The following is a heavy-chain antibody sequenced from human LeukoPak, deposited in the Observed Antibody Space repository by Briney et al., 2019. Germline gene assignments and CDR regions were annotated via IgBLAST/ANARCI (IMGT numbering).Heavy chain of an antibody. J-gene: IGHJ5*02. CDR1: GVNLRDYW. Sequence: GGSLRLSCAASGVNLRDYWMHWVRQAPGKGLVWVSRLGTDGTYTNYADSVTGRFTISRDNAKNTLYLQMDSLRAEDTSFYYCVRDPSNSGNWFDLWGQGTLVTVSS. D-gene: IGHD4-11*01. CDR2: LGTDGTYT. CDR3: VRDPSNSGNWFDL. V-gene: IGHV3-74*01.